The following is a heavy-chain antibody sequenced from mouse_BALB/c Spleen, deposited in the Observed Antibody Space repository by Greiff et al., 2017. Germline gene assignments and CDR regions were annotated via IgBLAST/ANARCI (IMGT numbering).Heavy chain of an antibody. CDR2: IRNKANGYTT. J-gene: IGHJ3*01. CDR1: GFTFTDYY. D-gene: IGHD2-1*01. CDR3: ARGGNYPAY. Sequence: EVKLVESGGGLVQPGGSLRLSCATSGFTFTDYYMSWVRQPPGKALEWLGFIRNKANGYTTEYSASVKGRFTISRDNSQSIRYLQMNTLRDEDSATYYCARGGNYPAYWGQGTLVTVSA. V-gene: IGHV7-3*02.